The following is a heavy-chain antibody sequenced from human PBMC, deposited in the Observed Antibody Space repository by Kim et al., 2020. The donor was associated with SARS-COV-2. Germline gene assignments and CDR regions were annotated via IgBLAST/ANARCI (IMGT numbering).Heavy chain of an antibody. Sequence: GGSLRLSCAASGFPFSSYAMPWVRQAPGKGLEYVSTISGQGGSTYYAHSVKGRFTISRDNSKNTLYLQMGSLRTDDMAVYYCARDWWLRAESWGPFGSWG. D-gene: IGHD5-12*01. V-gene: IGHV3-64*01. CDR1: GFPFSSYA. J-gene: IGHJ5*01. CDR2: ISGQGGST. CDR3: ARDWWLRAESWGPFGS.